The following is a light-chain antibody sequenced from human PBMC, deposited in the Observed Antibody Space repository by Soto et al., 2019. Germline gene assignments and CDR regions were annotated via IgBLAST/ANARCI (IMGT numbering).Light chain of an antibody. CDR3: QQYGSSSYT. Sequence: EIVLTQSPGTLSLSPGERATLSCMASQSVSSSYLAWYQQKPGQAPRLLIYGASSRATGIPDRFSGSGSGTVFTLTISRLEPEDFAVYYCQQYGSSSYTFGQGTKLEIK. V-gene: IGKV3-20*01. J-gene: IGKJ2*01. CDR2: GAS. CDR1: QSVSSSY.